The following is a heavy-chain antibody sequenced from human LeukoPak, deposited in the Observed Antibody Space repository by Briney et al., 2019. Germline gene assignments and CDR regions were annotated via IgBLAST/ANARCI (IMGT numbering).Heavy chain of an antibody. J-gene: IGHJ4*02. CDR3: ARESSTVTTYYFDY. Sequence: GGSLRLSCAASGFTFTNSGMHWVRQAPGKGLEWVTFIQYDGSNKYYADSVKGRFTISRDNSKNTLYLQINSLKAEDTAVYYCARESSTVTTYYFDYWGQGTLVTVSS. CDR1: GFTFTNSG. CDR2: IQYDGSNK. D-gene: IGHD4-17*01. V-gene: IGHV3-30*02.